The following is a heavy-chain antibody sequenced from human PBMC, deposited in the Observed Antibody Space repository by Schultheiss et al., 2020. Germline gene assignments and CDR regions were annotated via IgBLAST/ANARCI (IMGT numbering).Heavy chain of an antibody. CDR2: MNPNSGNT. Sequence: ASVKVSCKASGYTFTSYDINWVRQATGQGLEWMGWMNPNSGNTGYAQKFQGRVTMTRNTSISTAYMELSSLRSEDTAVYYCARNDYGDYVGDLGPRDYWGQGTLVTVSS. D-gene: IGHD4-17*01. V-gene: IGHV1-8*01. J-gene: IGHJ4*02. CDR1: GYTFTSYD. CDR3: ARNDYGDYVGDLGPRDY.